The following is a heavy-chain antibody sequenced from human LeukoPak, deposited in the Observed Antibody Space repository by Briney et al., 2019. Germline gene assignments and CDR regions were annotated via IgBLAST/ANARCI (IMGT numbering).Heavy chain of an antibody. Sequence: SETLSLTCTVSGALISSGSYYWSWIRQPAGKGLEWIGRMYTSGSTNYNPSLKSRVTISVDTSKNQFSLKLSSVTAADTAVYYCARDREHIVLLPGAKRKTWYFDYWGQGTLVTDSS. CDR2: MYTSGST. J-gene: IGHJ4*02. CDR1: GALISSGSYY. V-gene: IGHV4-61*02. D-gene: IGHD2-2*01. CDR3: ARDREHIVLLPGAKRKTWYFDY.